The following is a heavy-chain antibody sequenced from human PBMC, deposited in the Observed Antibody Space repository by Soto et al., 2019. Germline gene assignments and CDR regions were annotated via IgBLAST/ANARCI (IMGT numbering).Heavy chain of an antibody. J-gene: IGHJ4*02. CDR1: GYTFTGYY. Sequence: ASVKVSCKASGYTFTGYYMHWVRQAPGQGLEWMGWINPNSGGTNYAQKFQGRVTMTRDTSISTAYMELSRLRSDDTAVYYCASLGDSGGYLWSFDYWGQGTLVTVSS. CDR3: ASLGDSGGYLWSFDY. D-gene: IGHD3-10*01. V-gene: IGHV1-2*02. CDR2: INPNSGGT.